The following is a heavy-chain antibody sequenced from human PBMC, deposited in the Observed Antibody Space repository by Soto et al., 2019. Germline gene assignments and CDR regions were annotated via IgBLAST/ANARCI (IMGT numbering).Heavy chain of an antibody. Sequence: GGSLRLSCAASGFTFNIYAMKWVRQAPGKGLECVSAISAGGGNTYYADSVKGRFTISRDNSKNTLYLQMNSLRAEDTAVYYCARDFSYITMVRGVYYYYYYGMDVWGQGTTVTVSS. CDR2: ISAGGGNT. D-gene: IGHD3-10*01. J-gene: IGHJ6*02. V-gene: IGHV3-23*01. CDR1: GFTFNIYA. CDR3: ARDFSYITMVRGVYYYYYYGMDV.